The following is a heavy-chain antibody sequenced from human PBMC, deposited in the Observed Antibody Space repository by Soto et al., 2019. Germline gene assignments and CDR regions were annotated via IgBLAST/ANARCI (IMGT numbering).Heavy chain of an antibody. CDR3: ARRYMVTGYVYFDY. CDR2: IYPDDSDT. CDR1: GYTFTKYW. Sequence: GESLKISCQASGYTFTKYWVGWVRQMPGKGLEWMGIIYPDDSDTRYSPSFQGHVTISADKSISTAYLQWSSLKASDSATYYCARRYMVTGYVYFDYWGQGTQVTVSS. V-gene: IGHV5-51*01. J-gene: IGHJ4*02. D-gene: IGHD3-9*01.